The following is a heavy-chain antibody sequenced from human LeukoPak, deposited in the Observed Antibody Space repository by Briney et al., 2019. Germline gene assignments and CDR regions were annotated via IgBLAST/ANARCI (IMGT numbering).Heavy chain of an antibody. Sequence: GGSLRLSCAASGFTFSSYGMHWVRQAPGKGLEWVAVISYDGSNKYYADSVKGRFTISRDNSKNTLYLQMNSLRAEDTAMYYCAKDRTLYDSTTLDYWGQGTLVTVSS. J-gene: IGHJ4*02. D-gene: IGHD3-22*01. V-gene: IGHV3-30*18. CDR1: GFTFSSYG. CDR3: AKDRTLYDSTTLDY. CDR2: ISYDGSNK.